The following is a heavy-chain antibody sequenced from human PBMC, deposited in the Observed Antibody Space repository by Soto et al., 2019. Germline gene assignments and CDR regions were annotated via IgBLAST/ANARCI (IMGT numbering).Heavy chain of an antibody. Sequence: ASVKVSCKVSGYTLTELSMHWVRHAPGKGLEWMGGFDPEDGETIYAQKFQGRVTMTEDTSTDTAYMELSILRSEDTAAYYCATVEQWLVRWCYFDYWGQGALVAVSS. J-gene: IGHJ4*02. CDR2: FDPEDGET. CDR1: GYTLTELS. CDR3: ATVEQWLVRWCYFDY. V-gene: IGHV1-24*01. D-gene: IGHD6-19*01.